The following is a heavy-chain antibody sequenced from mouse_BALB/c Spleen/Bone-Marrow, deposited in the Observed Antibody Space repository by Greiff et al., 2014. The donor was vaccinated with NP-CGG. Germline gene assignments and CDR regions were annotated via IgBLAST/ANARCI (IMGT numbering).Heavy chain of an antibody. V-gene: IGHV1S120*02. CDR1: GYSFTSYY. CDR2: INPSNGGT. Sequence: VQLQQSGAELVKPGASVKLSCKASGYSFTSYYMYWVQQRPGQGLEWLGGINPSNGGTNFNELFKSKATLTVDIAYSTSYMQLGSITTKESANYKGTSSCDSKEGAWFDDWGEGTLVTVSA. J-gene: IGHJ3*01. CDR3: TSSCDSKEGAWFDD. D-gene: IGHD2-1*01.